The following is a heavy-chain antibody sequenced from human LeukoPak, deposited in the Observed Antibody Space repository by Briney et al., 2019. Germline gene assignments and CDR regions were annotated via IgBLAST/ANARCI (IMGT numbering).Heavy chain of an antibody. J-gene: IGHJ6*03. Sequence: PSETLSLTRAVHGGSFSGYYWSWIRQPPGKGLEWSGEINHSGSTNSNSSPKSQVTISVDTSNNQFSLQLSSVPAADTAAYYCATNRPVQLARGYYMDVWGKGTTVTVSS. CDR1: GGSFSGYY. CDR2: INHSGST. D-gene: IGHD1-1*01. CDR3: ATNRPVQLARGYYMDV. V-gene: IGHV4-34*01.